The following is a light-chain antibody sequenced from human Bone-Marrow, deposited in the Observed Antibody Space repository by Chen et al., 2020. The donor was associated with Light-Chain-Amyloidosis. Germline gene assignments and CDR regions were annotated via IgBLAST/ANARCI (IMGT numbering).Light chain of an antibody. CDR2: RDT. Sequence: SYELTQPPSVSVSPGQTARITCSGDDLPTQYAYWYQQKPGQAPVLGIHRDTERPSGISERFSGPSSGTTATLTISGVQAEDEADYHCQSADSSGTYEVIFGGGTKLTVL. V-gene: IGLV3-25*03. CDR3: QSADSSGTYEVI. J-gene: IGLJ2*01. CDR1: DLPTQY.